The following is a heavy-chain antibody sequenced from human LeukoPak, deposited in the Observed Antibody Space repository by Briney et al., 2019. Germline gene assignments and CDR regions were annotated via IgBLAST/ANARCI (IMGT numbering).Heavy chain of an antibody. CDR3: ARVDYGDYSKDFDY. J-gene: IGHJ4*02. Sequence: SETLSLTCAVYGESFNDYYWSWIRQPPGKGLEWIGEINHRGRTNYNPSLKSRVTISVDTSKNQFSLRLSSVTAADTAMYYCARVDYGDYSKDFDYWGQGMLVTVSS. V-gene: IGHV4-34*01. D-gene: IGHD4-17*01. CDR1: GESFNDYY. CDR2: INHRGRT.